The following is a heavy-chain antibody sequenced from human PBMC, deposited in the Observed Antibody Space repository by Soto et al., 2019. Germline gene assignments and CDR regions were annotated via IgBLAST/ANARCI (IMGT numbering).Heavy chain of an antibody. CDR3: ARVGGDAFGDSGGFDY. CDR2: IYYSGRT. D-gene: IGHD4-17*01. J-gene: IGHJ4*02. CDR1: GGSIRDYF. Sequence: SETLSLTCTVSGGSIRDYFWTWIRQPPGKGLEWIGYIYYSGRTNYNPSLKSRVSISVDTSKNHFSLRLRSVTAAVTVVYYCARVGGDAFGDSGGFDYWGQGTLVTVSS. V-gene: IGHV4-59*01.